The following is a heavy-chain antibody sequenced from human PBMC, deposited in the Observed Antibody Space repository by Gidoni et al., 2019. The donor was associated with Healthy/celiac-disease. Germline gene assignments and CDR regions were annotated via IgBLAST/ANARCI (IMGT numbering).Heavy chain of an antibody. D-gene: IGHD3-3*01. Sequence: EVQLLESGGGLVQPGGSLRLSCAASGFTFSSYAMSWVRQAPGKGLEWVSAISGSGGSTYYADSVKGRFTISRDNSKNTLYLQMNSLRAEDTAVYSCAKSGGGGVNLEWLLGYFDYWGQGTLVTVSS. V-gene: IGHV3-23*01. J-gene: IGHJ4*02. CDR3: AKSGGGGVNLEWLLGYFDY. CDR2: ISGSGGST. CDR1: GFTFSSYA.